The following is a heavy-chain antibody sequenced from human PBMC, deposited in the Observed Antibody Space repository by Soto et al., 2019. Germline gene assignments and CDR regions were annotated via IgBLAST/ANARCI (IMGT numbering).Heavy chain of an antibody. CDR3: AKDWCSGTGCYCLEN. V-gene: IGHV3-23*01. D-gene: IGHD2-15*01. CDR2: VSGSSGSK. CDR1: GFTFSSYA. J-gene: IGHJ4*02. Sequence: EVQLLESGGGLVQPGGSLRLSCAASGFTFSSYAMSWVRQAPGKGLEWVSSVSGSSGSKSYADSVKGRFTISRDNSKSTVYLQMNRRRAEDTAVYFCAKDWCSGTGCYCLENWGQGTLVTVSS.